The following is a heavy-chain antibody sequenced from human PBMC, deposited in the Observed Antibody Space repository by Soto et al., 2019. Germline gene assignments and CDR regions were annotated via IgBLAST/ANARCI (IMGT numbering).Heavy chain of an antibody. CDR3: AKVASGSYDWFDP. Sequence: EVQLVESGGGLVQPGGSLRLSCAASKFSFSGYWMHWVRQAPGKGWMWVSRVNPDGSTTTYADSVKGRFTISRDNAKNTVFLQMNSLRADDTAVYYCAKVASGSYDWFDPWGQGTLVTVSS. J-gene: IGHJ5*02. CDR2: VNPDGSTT. CDR1: KFSFSGYW. V-gene: IGHV3-74*01. D-gene: IGHD1-26*01.